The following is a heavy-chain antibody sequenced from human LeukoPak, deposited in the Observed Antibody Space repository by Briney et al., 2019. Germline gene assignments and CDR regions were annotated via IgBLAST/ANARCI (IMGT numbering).Heavy chain of an antibody. CDR1: GFTFSSYE. Sequence: PGGSLRLSCAASGFTFSSYEMNWVRQAPGKGLEWVSYISSSGSTIYYADSVKGRFTISRDNAKNSLYLQMNSLRAEDTAVYYCARWWELHEYFDYWGQGTLVTVSS. V-gene: IGHV3-48*03. CDR2: ISSSGSTI. CDR3: ARWWELHEYFDY. J-gene: IGHJ4*02. D-gene: IGHD1-26*01.